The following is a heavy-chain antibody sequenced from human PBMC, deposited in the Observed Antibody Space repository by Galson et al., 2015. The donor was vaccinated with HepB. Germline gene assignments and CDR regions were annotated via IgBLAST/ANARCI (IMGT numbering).Heavy chain of an antibody. D-gene: IGHD5-12*01. J-gene: IGHJ4*02. CDR1: TFIFSTYS. Sequence: SLRLSCAASTFIFSTYSMNRVRQAPGKGLEWVSYISSSSTTIYYADSVKGRFTISRDNAKNSLYLQMNSLRADDTAVYYCVFLRGSDLKPLDYWGQGTLVTVSS. CDR3: VFLRGSDLKPLDY. V-gene: IGHV3-48*04. CDR2: ISSSSTTI.